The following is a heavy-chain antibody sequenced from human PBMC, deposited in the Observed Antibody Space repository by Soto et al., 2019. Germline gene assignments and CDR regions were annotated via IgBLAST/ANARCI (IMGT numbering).Heavy chain of an antibody. CDR2: IIPVFRAP. CDR1: GGTFSTSA. J-gene: IGHJ6*02. Sequence: QVQLVQSGSEVKKPGSSVKVSCKVSGGTFSTSAVSWVRQAPGQGLEWMGGIIPVFRAPDYAQKFQGRVTITADEPXXXGXVELTGLGFEDTAVYYCARDKDRLQLRGNYYYTTGVWGQGTTVTVSS. D-gene: IGHD4-4*01. V-gene: IGHV1-69*12. CDR3: ARDKDRLQLRGNYYYTTGV.